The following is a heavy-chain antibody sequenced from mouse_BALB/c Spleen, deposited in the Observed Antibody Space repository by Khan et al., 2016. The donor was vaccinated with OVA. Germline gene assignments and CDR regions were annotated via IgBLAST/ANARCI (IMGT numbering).Heavy chain of an antibody. CDR3: GRSGSSRYFDV. V-gene: IGHV1-37*01. CDR2: INPYNGDN. D-gene: IGHD3-1*01. CDR1: GYSFTGYF. J-gene: IGHJ1*01. Sequence: IQLVQSGPELVKPGASVKISCKASGYSFTGYFMNWVKQSHGKSLEWIGRINPYNGDNFYNQQFKGKATLTVDKSSSTAHMEILSMTTEDSAVVYCGRSGSSRYFDVWGAGTTVTVSS.